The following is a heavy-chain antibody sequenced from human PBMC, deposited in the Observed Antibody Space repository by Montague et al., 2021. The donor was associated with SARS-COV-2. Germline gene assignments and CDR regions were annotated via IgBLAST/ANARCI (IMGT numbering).Heavy chain of an antibody. CDR1: GDSISKDNW. CDR2: IYYSGET. Sequence: SETLSLTCTVSGDSISKDNWWSWVRQAPGKVLEWLAEIYYSGETNYNPSLKSRVTISVDKSTNQFSLKLASVTAADAAIYYCQTAGYCAGNICPSRYYYYDMDVWGQGTTVIVSS. CDR3: QTAGYCAGNICPSRYYYYDMDV. D-gene: IGHD2-8*02. J-gene: IGHJ6*02. V-gene: IGHV4-4*02.